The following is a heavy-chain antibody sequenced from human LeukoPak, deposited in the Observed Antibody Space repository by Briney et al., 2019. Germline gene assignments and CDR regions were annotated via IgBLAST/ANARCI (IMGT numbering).Heavy chain of an antibody. D-gene: IGHD2-2*01. V-gene: IGHV4-34*01. CDR1: GESFSGYY. CDR2: ITHSGST. CDR3: ARISIAVVPAYFDY. Sequence: PSETLSLTCAVYGESFSGYYWSWIRQPPGKGLEWIGDITHSGSTNYTPSLKSRVTVSVDTSKNLFSLNLSSVTAADTAVYYCARISIAVVPAYFDYWGQGTLVTVSS. J-gene: IGHJ4*02.